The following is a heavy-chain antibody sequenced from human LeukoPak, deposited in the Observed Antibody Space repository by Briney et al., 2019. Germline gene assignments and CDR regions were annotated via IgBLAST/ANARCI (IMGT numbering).Heavy chain of an antibody. V-gene: IGHV4-4*07. D-gene: IGHD1-26*01. J-gene: IGHJ6*03. CDR3: ARGGGYYYYYMDV. Sequence: SETLSLTCTVSSGSISNYYWSWIRQPAGKGLEWIGRIYTSGSTTYNPSLKSRLTISIDTSKNQFSLKLSSVTAADTAVYYCARGGGYYYYYMDVWGKGTTVTISS. CDR1: SGSISNYY. CDR2: IYTSGST.